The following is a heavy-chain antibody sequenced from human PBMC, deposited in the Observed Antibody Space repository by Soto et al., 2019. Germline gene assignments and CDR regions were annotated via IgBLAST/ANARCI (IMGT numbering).Heavy chain of an antibody. D-gene: IGHD6-19*01. CDR1: GFTVSSNY. J-gene: IGHJ5*02. CDR3: ARDLAVAGTNWFDP. Sequence: PGGSLRLSCAASGFTVSSNYMSWVRQAPGKGLEWVSVIYSGGSTYYADSVKGRFTISRDNSKNTLYLQMNSLRAEDTAVYYCARDLAVAGTNWFDPWGQGTLVTVSS. V-gene: IGHV3-66*01. CDR2: IYSGGST.